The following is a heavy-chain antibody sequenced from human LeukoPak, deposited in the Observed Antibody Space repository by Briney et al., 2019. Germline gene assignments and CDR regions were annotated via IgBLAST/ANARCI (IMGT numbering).Heavy chain of an antibody. CDR1: GGSISSGSYY. Sequence: PSETLSLTCVVSGGSISSGSYYWSWIRQPAGKGLEWIGRIYTSGSTNYNPSLKSRVTISVDTSKNQFSLKLSSVTAADTAVYYCARDGGIIDYWGQGTLVTVSS. D-gene: IGHD2-21*01. J-gene: IGHJ4*02. CDR3: ARDGGIIDY. CDR2: IYTSGST. V-gene: IGHV4-61*02.